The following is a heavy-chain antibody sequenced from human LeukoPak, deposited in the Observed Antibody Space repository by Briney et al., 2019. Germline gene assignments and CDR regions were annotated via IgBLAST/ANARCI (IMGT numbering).Heavy chain of an antibody. V-gene: IGHV3-23*01. CDR2: ISGSGGST. Sequence: GGSPRLSCAASGFTFSSYAMSWVRQAPGKGLEWVSAISGSGGSTYYADSVKGRFTISRDNSKNTLYLQMNSLRAEDTAVYYCATEYCSSTSCYQPPRYYGMDVWGQGTTVTVSS. J-gene: IGHJ6*02. CDR3: ATEYCSSTSCYQPPRYYGMDV. D-gene: IGHD2-2*01. CDR1: GFTFSSYA.